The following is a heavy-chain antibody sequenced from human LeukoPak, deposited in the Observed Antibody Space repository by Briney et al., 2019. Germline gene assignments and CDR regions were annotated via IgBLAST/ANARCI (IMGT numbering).Heavy chain of an antibody. CDR1: GGSISSSSYY. CDR2: IYYSGST. V-gene: IGHV4-39*07. Sequence: SETLSLTCTVSGGSISSSSYYWGWLRQPPGKGLEWIGSIYYSGSTYYNPSLKSRVTISVDTSKNQFSLKLTSVTAADTAAYYCARARFSGELDYWGQGTLVTVSS. J-gene: IGHJ4*02. D-gene: IGHD2-15*01. CDR3: ARARFSGELDY.